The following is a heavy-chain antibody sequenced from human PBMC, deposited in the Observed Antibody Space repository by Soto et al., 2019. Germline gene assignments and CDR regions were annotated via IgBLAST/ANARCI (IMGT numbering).Heavy chain of an antibody. CDR1: GGTFTSYI. V-gene: IGHV1-69*08. Sequence: QVQLVQSGAEVKKPGSSVKVSCEASGGTFTSYIFTWLRQAPGQGREWMGRSIPIPGTADYTLKFQDRVTLTADKSTNTADMELRSLRPDDTAGYYCAKSLVFVDHAYMDVWGKGTTVTVSS. D-gene: IGHD2-21*01. J-gene: IGHJ6*03. CDR3: AKSLVFVDHAYMDV. CDR2: SIPIPGTA.